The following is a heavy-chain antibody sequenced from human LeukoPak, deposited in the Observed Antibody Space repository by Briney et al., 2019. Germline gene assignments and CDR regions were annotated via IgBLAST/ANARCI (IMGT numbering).Heavy chain of an antibody. CDR3: ARVPRARAGYAYYFDY. CDR1: GGTFSSYA. V-gene: IGHV1-69*13. CDR2: IIPIFGTA. Sequence: ASVEVSCKASGGTFSSYAISWVRQAPGQGLEWMGGIIPIFGTANYAQKFQGRVTITADESTSTAYMELSSLRSEDTAVYYCARVPRARAGYAYYFDYWGQGTLVTVSS. D-gene: IGHD5-12*01. J-gene: IGHJ4*02.